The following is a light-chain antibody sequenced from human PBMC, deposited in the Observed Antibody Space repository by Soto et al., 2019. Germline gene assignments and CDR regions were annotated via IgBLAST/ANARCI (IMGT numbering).Light chain of an antibody. CDR1: SSDVGGYNS. CDR3: CSYVDNYFYF. J-gene: IGLJ1*01. Sequence: QSVLTQPHSVSGSPGQSVTISCTGTSSDVGGYNSVSWYQHHPGKAPKLLIYDVSKRPSGVPDRFSGSKSGNTASLTISGLQSDDEADYYCCSYVDNYFYFFGTGTRVTVL. V-gene: IGLV2-11*01. CDR2: DVS.